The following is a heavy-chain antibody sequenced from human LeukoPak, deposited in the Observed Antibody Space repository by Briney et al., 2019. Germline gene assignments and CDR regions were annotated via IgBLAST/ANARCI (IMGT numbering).Heavy chain of an antibody. CDR3: TRVRVYYYDSSGYPDY. D-gene: IGHD3-22*01. J-gene: IGHJ4*02. CDR1: GFTFGDYA. Sequence: GGSLRLSCTASGFTFGDYAMSGVRQAPGKGLEWVGFIRSKAYGGTTEYAASVKGRFTISRDDSKSIAYLQMNSLKTEDTAVYYCTRVRVYYYDSSGYPDYWGQGTLVTVSS. V-gene: IGHV3-49*04. CDR2: IRSKAYGGTT.